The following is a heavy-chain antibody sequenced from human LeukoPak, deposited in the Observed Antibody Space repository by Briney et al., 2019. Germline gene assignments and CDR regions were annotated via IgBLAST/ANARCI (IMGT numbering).Heavy chain of an antibody. CDR1: GFTFGGYA. J-gene: IGHJ6*02. CDR3: TRDRVVASTSYYYYYGMDV. V-gene: IGHV3-49*04. D-gene: IGHD2-15*01. CDR2: IRSNTYGGTS. Sequence: GGSLRLSCTTSGFTFGGYALSWVRQAPGKGLEWVGSIRSNTYGGTSEYAASVTGSFTISRDDSNSIAYLQMRSLKTDDTAVYYCTRDRVVASTSYYYYYGMDVWGQGATVTVSS.